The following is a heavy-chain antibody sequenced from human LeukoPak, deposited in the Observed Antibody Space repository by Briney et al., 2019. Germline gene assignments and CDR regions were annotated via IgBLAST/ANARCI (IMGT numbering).Heavy chain of an antibody. CDR2: ISYSGST. Sequence: SETLSLTCTGSGGSNSSYYWSWIRQPPGKGLEWIGYISYSGSTNYNPSLKSRVTISVDTSKNQLSLKLSSVTAADTAVYYCARHWETSSWYVDYWGQGTRVTVSS. CDR3: ARHWETSSWYVDY. CDR1: GGSNSSYY. V-gene: IGHV4-59*08. J-gene: IGHJ4*02. D-gene: IGHD6-13*01.